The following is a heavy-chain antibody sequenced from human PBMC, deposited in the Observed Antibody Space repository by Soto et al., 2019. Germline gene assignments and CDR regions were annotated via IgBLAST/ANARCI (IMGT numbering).Heavy chain of an antibody. J-gene: IGHJ5*02. CDR1: GYSFTSYW. CDR2: IYPGDSDT. V-gene: IGHV5-51*01. D-gene: IGHD1-1*01. Sequence: GESLKISCKGSGYSFTSYWIGWVRQMPGKGLEWMGIIYPGDSDTRYSPSFQGQVTISADKSISTAYLQWSSLKASDTAMYYCARRELERRPDENWFDPWGQGTLVTVSS. CDR3: ARRELERRPDENWFDP.